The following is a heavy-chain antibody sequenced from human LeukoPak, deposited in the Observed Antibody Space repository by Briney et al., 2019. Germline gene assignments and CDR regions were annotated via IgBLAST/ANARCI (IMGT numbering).Heavy chain of an antibody. CDR3: TTGSRRFHYYYFDV. J-gene: IGHJ6*03. V-gene: IGHV3-15*01. CDR2: IKTKTDVGTT. D-gene: IGHD2-21*01. CDR1: GFIFSNAW. Sequence: GGSLRLSCAASGFIFSNAWMNWVRQAPGKGLEWVGRIKTKTDVGTTDYAAPMRGRFTISRDDSKNTLYLQMNSLKSEDTAVYYCTTGSRRFHYYYFDVWGTGTTVTVSS.